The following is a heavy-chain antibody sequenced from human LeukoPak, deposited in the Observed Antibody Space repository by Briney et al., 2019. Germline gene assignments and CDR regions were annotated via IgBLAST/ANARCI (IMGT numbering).Heavy chain of an antibody. Sequence: PGGSLTLSWAASGFTFSSYGMHWVRQAPGKGLEWVAVISYDGSNKYYADSVKGRFTISRDNSKNTLYLQMNSLRAEDTAVYYCARDPSGSYYSTFDYWGQGTLVTVSS. V-gene: IGHV3-30*03. CDR2: ISYDGSNK. CDR1: GFTFSSYG. J-gene: IGHJ4*02. D-gene: IGHD1-26*01. CDR3: ARDPSGSYYSTFDY.